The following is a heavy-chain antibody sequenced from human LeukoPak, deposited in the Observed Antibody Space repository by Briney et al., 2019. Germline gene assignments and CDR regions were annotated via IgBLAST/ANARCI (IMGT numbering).Heavy chain of an antibody. CDR2: NNPSSGVT. V-gene: IGHV1-2*06. CDR1: GYTFTGYY. D-gene: IGHD4/OR15-4a*01. Sequence: ASVKVSCKASGYTFTGYYIHWVRQAPGQGLEWMGRNNPSSGVTTYVQKFQGRVTMTRDTSISTAYMELSRLRSDDTAVYYCATRGGANTLNYWGQGTLVTVSS. J-gene: IGHJ4*02. CDR3: ATRGGANTLNY.